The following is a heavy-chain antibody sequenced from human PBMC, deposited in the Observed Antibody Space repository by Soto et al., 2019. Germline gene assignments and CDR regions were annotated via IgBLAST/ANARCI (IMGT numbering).Heavy chain of an antibody. J-gene: IGHJ4*02. CDR3: AKDLAYYYDSSGPTFFDY. Sequence: PGGSLRLSCAASGFTFSSYWMHWVRQAPGKGLVWVSRINSDGSSTSYADSVKGRFTISRDNAKNTLYLQMNSLRAEDTAVYYCAKDLAYYYDSSGPTFFDYWGQGTLVTVSS. V-gene: IGHV3-74*01. D-gene: IGHD3-22*01. CDR1: GFTFSSYW. CDR2: INSDGSST.